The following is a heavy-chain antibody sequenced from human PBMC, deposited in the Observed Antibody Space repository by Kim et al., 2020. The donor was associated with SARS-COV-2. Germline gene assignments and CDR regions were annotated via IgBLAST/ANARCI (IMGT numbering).Heavy chain of an antibody. J-gene: IGHJ6*02. D-gene: IGHD3-9*01. CDR1: GFTFSSYS. Sequence: GGSLRLSCAASGFTFSSYSMNWVRQAPGKGLEWVSYISSSSSTIYYADSVKGRFTISRDNAKNSLYLQMNSLRDEDTAVYYCARAPRNYDILTGKTERVYYYYGMDVWGQGTTVTVSS. CDR3: ARAPRNYDILTGKTERVYYYYGMDV. V-gene: IGHV3-48*02. CDR2: ISSSSSTI.